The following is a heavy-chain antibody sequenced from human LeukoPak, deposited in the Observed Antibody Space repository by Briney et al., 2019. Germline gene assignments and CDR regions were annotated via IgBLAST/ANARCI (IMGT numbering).Heavy chain of an antibody. CDR3: ARDYSSPSPFDY. J-gene: IGHJ4*02. D-gene: IGHD6-6*01. Sequence: SETLSITCTVSGGSISGYYWSWIRQPAGKRLEWIGRINTSGSTYYNPSLKSRVTMSVDTSKNQFSVKLSSVTAADTAVYYCARDYSSPSPFDYWGQGALVTVSS. CDR1: GGSISGYY. V-gene: IGHV4-4*07. CDR2: INTSGST.